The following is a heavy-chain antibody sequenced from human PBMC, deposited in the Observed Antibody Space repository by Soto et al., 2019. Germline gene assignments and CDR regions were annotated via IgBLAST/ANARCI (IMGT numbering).Heavy chain of an antibody. Sequence: SVTQSLTCTVAGGNISSYYLSWIRKPPGKGLEWIGYIYYSGSTNYNPSLKSRVTISVDTSKNQFSLKLSSVTAADTAVYYCARQGHDYGDYLDYWGQGTLVTVSS. V-gene: IGHV4-59*08. CDR2: IYYSGST. CDR1: GGNISSYY. CDR3: ARQGHDYGDYLDY. D-gene: IGHD4-17*01. J-gene: IGHJ4*02.